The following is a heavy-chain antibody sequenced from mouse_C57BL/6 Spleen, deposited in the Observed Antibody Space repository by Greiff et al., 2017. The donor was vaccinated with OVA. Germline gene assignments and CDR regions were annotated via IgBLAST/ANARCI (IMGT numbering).Heavy chain of an antibody. V-gene: IGHV10-1*01. Sequence: EVQLVESGGGLVQPKGSLKLSCAASGFSFNTYAMNWVRQAPGKGLEWVARIRSKSNNYATYYADSVKDRFTISRDDSESMLYLQMNNLKTEDTAMYYCVREGFYYGSSPFDYWGQGTTLTVSS. D-gene: IGHD1-1*01. CDR2: IRSKSNNYAT. CDR3: VREGFYYGSSPFDY. J-gene: IGHJ2*01. CDR1: GFSFNTYA.